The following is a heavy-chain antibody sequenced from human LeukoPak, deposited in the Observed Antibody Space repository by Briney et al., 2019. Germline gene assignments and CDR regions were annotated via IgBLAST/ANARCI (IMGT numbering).Heavy chain of an antibody. CDR1: GFTVSSSY. D-gene: IGHD3-22*01. CDR3: AKFDYYDSSGYYNKVLDAFDI. Sequence: GGPLRLSCAASGFTVSSSYMSWVRQAPRKGLEWVSVIYSGGSTYYADSVKGRFTISRDNSKNTLYLQMNSLRVEDTAVYYCAKFDYYDSSGYYNKVLDAFDIWGQGTMVTV. CDR2: IYSGGST. V-gene: IGHV3-53*01. J-gene: IGHJ3*02.